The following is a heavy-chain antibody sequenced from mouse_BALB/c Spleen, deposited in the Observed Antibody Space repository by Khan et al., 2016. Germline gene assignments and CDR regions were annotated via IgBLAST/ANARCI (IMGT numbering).Heavy chain of an antibody. D-gene: IGHD1-1*01. V-gene: IGHV1S56*01. CDR1: GYTFTSYD. Sequence: VPLQASGPERVKPGTLVKISCKASGYTFTSYDINWVKQRPGQGLAWIGWIYPGDGRTKYNEKFTGKATLTADKSSRTAYMQLSSLTSENSAVYFCARWGDNGRDYGLDNWGQGTSVTVSS. CDR3: ARWGDNGRDYGLDN. J-gene: IGHJ4*01. CDR2: IYPGDGRT.